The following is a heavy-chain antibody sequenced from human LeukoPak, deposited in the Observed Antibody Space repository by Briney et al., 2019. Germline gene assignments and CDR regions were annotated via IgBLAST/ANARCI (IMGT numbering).Heavy chain of an antibody. Sequence: PGGSLRLSCAASGFTFSSYAMSWVRQAPGKGLEWVAAISGSGGSTYYADSVKGRVTISRDNSKNTLYLQMNSLRAEDTAVYYCATNGFLMITFGGAKIDYWGPGTLVTVSS. V-gene: IGHV3-23*01. J-gene: IGHJ4*02. CDR1: GFTFSSYA. CDR3: ATNGFLMITFGGAKIDY. CDR2: ISGSGGST. D-gene: IGHD3-16*01.